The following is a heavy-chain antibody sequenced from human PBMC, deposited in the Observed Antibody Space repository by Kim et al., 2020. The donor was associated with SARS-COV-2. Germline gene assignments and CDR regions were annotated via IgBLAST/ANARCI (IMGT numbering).Heavy chain of an antibody. V-gene: IGHV4-39*01. CDR1: GGSISSSGYY. D-gene: IGHD6-13*01. CDR3: ARGYSSSWYKFDP. CDR2: IYYSGST. J-gene: IGHJ5*02. Sequence: SETLSLTCTVSGGSISSSGYYWGWLRQPPGKGLEWIGSIYYSGSTYYNPSLKSRVTISVDTSKNQFSLKLSSVTAADTALYYCARGYSSSWYKFDPWGQGTLVTVSS.